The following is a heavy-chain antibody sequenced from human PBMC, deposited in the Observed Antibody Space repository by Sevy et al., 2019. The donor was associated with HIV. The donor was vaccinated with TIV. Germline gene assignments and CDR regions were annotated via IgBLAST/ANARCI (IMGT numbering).Heavy chain of an antibody. J-gene: IGHJ4*02. D-gene: IGHD1-1*01. CDR2: ASSDGSYT. Sequence: GGSLRLSCAASGFTFSTYGMHWVRQAPGKGLEWVAVASSDGSYTSYADSVKGRFTISRDNSRNTLYLQINNLRAGDTAVYYCARDGGSSPNWDIAYWGQGILLTVSS. V-gene: IGHV3-30*03. CDR1: GFTFSTYG. CDR3: ARDGGSSPNWDIAY.